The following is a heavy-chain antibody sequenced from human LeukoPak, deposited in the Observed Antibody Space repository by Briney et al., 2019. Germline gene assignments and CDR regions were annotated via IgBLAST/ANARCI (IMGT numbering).Heavy chain of an antibody. J-gene: IGHJ6*04. D-gene: IGHD5-18*01. V-gene: IGHV4-34*01. CDR3: ARDSSYGYYYYGMDV. CDR2: INHSGST. CDR1: GGSFSGYY. Sequence: SETLSLTCAVYGGSFSGYYWSWIRQPPGKGLEWIGEINHSGSTNHNPSLKSRVTISVDTSKNQFSLKLSSVTAADTAVYYCARDSSYGYYYYGMDVWGKGTTVTVSS.